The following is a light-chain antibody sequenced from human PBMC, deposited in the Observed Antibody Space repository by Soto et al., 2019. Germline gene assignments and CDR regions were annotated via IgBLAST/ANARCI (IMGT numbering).Light chain of an antibody. CDR3: SSYSRSLNYV. CDR1: NNDIGGHTY. J-gene: IGLJ1*01. Sequence: QSVLTQPPSASGSPGQSVTISCTETNNDIGGHTYVSWYQRLPGKAPKLMIYEVNKRPSGIPDRFSGSKSGNTASLTVSGLQPEDEAEYFCSSYSRSLNYVFGSGTKVTVL. V-gene: IGLV2-8*01. CDR2: EVN.